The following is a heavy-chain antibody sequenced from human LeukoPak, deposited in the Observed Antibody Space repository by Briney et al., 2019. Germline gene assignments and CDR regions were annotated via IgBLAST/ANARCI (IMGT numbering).Heavy chain of an antibody. J-gene: IGHJ6*03. V-gene: IGHV3-11*01. Sequence: PGGSLRLSCAASGFIFRDYYMCWIRQAPGKGLEWVSYISTSGTTIYYADSVKGRFTISRDNAKNSLYLQMNSLRAEDTAVYYCARKQGGYNYGYYYYMDVWGEGTTVTVSS. CDR1: GFIFRDYY. CDR2: ISTSGTTI. D-gene: IGHD5-24*01. CDR3: ARKQGGYNYGYYYYMDV.